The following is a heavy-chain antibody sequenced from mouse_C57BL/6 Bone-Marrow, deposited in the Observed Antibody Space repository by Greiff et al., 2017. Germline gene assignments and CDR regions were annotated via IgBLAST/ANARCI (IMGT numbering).Heavy chain of an antibody. Sequence: VQLQQSGAELVKPGASVTFSCTASGFNIKDYYMHWVKQRTEQGLEWIGRIDPEDGETKYAPTFQGKATITADTSSNTAYLQLSSLTSEDTAVYYCAREYYGSSPFAYGGKGTLVTVSA. CDR1: GFNIKDYY. CDR2: IDPEDGET. CDR3: AREYYGSSPFAY. D-gene: IGHD1-1*01. V-gene: IGHV14-2*01. J-gene: IGHJ3*01.